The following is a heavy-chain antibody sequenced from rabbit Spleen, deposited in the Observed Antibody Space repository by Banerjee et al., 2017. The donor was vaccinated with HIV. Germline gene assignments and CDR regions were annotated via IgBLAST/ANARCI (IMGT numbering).Heavy chain of an antibody. CDR2: IYTGNAKT. CDR1: GLDFSGDSY. Sequence: QSLEESGGGLVKPGASLTLTCKASGLDFSGDSYDSYMCWVRQAPGKGLEWIACIYTGNAKTYYASWAKGRFTISKTSSTTVTLQMTSLTVAATATYFCARDAGSGPYIDGYFNLWGPGTLVTVS. V-gene: IGHV1S40*01. J-gene: IGHJ4*01. D-gene: IGHD8-1*01. CDR3: ARDAGSGPYIDGYFNL.